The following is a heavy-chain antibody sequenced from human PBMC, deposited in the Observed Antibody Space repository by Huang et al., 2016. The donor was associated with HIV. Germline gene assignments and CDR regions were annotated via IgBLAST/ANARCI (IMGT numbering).Heavy chain of an antibody. V-gene: IGHV1-8*01. J-gene: IGHJ4*02. CDR2: MNPNSGNT. CDR1: GYTFSNYD. Sequence: QVQLVQSGAEVKKPGASVKVSCKASGYTFSNYDINWVRQAPGQGLEGMGGMNPNSGNTGYARKFQGRVTMTRSTSISTAYMELSRLRFEDTAVYYCATLPPVNYGRSGGRVRDYWGQGSLVTVSS. D-gene: IGHD2-15*01. CDR3: ATLPPVNYGRSGGRVRDY.